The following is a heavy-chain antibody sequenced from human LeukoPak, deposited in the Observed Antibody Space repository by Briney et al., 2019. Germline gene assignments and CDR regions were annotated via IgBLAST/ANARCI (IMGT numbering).Heavy chain of an antibody. CDR3: TRGRAGIGY. V-gene: IGHV3-7*03. J-gene: IGHJ4*02. CDR2: IKQDGSEK. CDR1: GFTFSNYW. D-gene: IGHD3-16*02. Sequence: GGSLRLSCAASGFTFSNYWMSWVRHAPGTGLEWVANIKQDGSEKSYVDSVKGRFTISRDNAKNSLYLQMNSLRAEDTAVYYCTRGRAGIGYWGQGTLVTVSS.